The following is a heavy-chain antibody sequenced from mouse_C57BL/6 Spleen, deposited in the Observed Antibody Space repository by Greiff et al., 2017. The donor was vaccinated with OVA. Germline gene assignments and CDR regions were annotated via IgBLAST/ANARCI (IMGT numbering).Heavy chain of an antibody. CDR1: GFTFSSYA. CDR2: ISDGGSYT. V-gene: IGHV5-4*01. Sequence: EVKLMESGGGLVKPGGSLKLSCAASGFTFSSYAMSWVRQTPEKRLEWVATISDGGSYTYYPDNVKGRFTISRDNAKNNLYLQMSHLKSEDTAMYYCARDGNYKDYFDYWGQGTTLTVSS. J-gene: IGHJ2*01. CDR3: ARDGNYKDYFDY. D-gene: IGHD2-1*01.